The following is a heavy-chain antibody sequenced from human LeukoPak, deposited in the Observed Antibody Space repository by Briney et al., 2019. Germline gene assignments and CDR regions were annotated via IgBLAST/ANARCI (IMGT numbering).Heavy chain of an antibody. V-gene: IGHV5-51*01. CDR1: GYSFTSYW. J-gene: IGHJ4*02. CDR2: IYPGDSDT. D-gene: IGHD2-2*01. CDR3: ARAYCSSTSCYWAHFDY. Sequence: GESLKISCKGSGYSFTSYWIGWVRQMPGKGLEWMGIIYPGDSDTRYSPSFQGQDTISADKSISTAYLQWSSLKASDTAMYYCARAYCSSTSCYWAHFDYWGQGTLVTVSS.